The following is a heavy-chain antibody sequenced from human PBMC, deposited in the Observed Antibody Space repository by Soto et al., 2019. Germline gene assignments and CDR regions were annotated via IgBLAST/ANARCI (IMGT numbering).Heavy chain of an antibody. D-gene: IGHD5-12*01. CDR1: GYTFTDYY. J-gene: IGHJ3*02. CDR2: ISPKSGDS. V-gene: IGHV1-2*02. CDR3: ARRGDGFKYDS. Sequence: QVQLVQSGAEVRKPGASVKVSCKASGYTFTDYYMHWVRQAPGQGLEWMGRISPKSGDSNYEQKFQGRVTITRDTSISTAYMELDSLRSDDTAVYYCARRGDGFKYDSWGQGTMVTVSS.